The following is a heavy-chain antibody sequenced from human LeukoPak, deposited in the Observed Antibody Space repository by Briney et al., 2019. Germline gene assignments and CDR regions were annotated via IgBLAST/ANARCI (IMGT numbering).Heavy chain of an antibody. J-gene: IGHJ3*02. Sequence: GGSLRLSCAASGFTFSSYGMHWVRQAPGKGLEWVTFIRYDGSNKYYADSVKGRFTISRDNSKNTLYLQMNSLRAEDTAVYYCAKDQIGSYYNAFDIWGQGIMVTVSS. CDR1: GFTFSSYG. CDR2: IRYDGSNK. D-gene: IGHD1-26*01. CDR3: AKDQIGSYYNAFDI. V-gene: IGHV3-30*02.